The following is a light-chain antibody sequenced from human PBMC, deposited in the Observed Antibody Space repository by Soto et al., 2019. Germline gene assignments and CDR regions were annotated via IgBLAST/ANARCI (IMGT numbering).Light chain of an antibody. V-gene: IGKV3-20*01. Sequence: EIVLTQSPGTLSLSPGERATLSCRASQSVSSSYLAWYQQKPGQAPRLLIYGASGRATGIPDRFSGSGSGTDFTLTISRLEPEDFEVYYCQQYGSSPLFTFGPGTNVDIK. J-gene: IGKJ3*01. CDR1: QSVSSSY. CDR2: GAS. CDR3: QQYGSSPLFT.